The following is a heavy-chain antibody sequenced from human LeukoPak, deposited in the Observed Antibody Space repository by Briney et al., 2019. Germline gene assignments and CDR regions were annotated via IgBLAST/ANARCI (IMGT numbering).Heavy chain of an antibody. D-gene: IGHD2-8*01. J-gene: IGHJ3*02. CDR1: GFTFSNAW. V-gene: IGHV3-15*01. CDR3: TTMIVLMVYAHHDAFDI. Sequence: GGSLRLSCAASGFTFSNAWMSWVRQAPGKGLEWVGRIKSKTDGGTTDYAAPVKGRFTISRDDSKNTLYLQMNSLKTEVTAVYYCTTMIVLMVYAHHDAFDIWGQGTMVTVSS. CDR2: IKSKTDGGTT.